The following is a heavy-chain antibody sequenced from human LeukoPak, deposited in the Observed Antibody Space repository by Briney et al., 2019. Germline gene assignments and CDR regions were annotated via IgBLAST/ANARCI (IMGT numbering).Heavy chain of an antibody. CDR1: GFSFSSYA. D-gene: IGHD6-19*01. CDR2: ISGSGGST. CDR3: AKRKQWGLYYFDY. Sequence: PGGSLRLSCAASGFSFSSYAMSWVRQAPGKGLEWVSAISGSGGSTYYADSVKGRFTISRDNSKNTLYLQMNSLRAEDTAIYYCAKRKQWGLYYFDYWGQGTLVTVSS. J-gene: IGHJ4*02. V-gene: IGHV3-23*01.